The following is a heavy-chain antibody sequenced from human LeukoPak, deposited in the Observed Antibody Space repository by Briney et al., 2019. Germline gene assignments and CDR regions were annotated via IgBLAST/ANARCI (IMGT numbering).Heavy chain of an antibody. CDR2: INPNSGGT. J-gene: IGHJ4*02. V-gene: IGHV1-2*02. Sequence: ASVKVSCKASGYTFTGDYMHWVRQAPGQGLEWMGWINPNSGGTNYAQKFQGRVTMTRDTSISTAYMELSRLRSADTAVYYCARGLRLGELSLAPFDYWGQGTLVTVSS. CDR3: ARGLRLGELSLAPFDY. CDR1: GYTFTGDY. D-gene: IGHD3-16*02.